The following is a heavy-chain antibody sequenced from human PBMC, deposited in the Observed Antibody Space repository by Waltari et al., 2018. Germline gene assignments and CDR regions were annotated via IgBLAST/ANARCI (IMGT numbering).Heavy chain of an antibody. D-gene: IGHD2-8*01. V-gene: IGHV1-69*05. Sequence: QVQLVQSGAEVKKPGSSVKVSCKASGGTFSSYAISWVRQAPGQGLEWMGGIIPIFGTANYAQKCQGRVTITTDEATSTGYMELSSLRSEDTAVYYCAREEVSTLRYYYGIDVWGQGTMVTVSS. CDR2: IIPIFGTA. J-gene: IGHJ6*02. CDR3: AREEVSTLRYYYGIDV. CDR1: GGTFSSYA.